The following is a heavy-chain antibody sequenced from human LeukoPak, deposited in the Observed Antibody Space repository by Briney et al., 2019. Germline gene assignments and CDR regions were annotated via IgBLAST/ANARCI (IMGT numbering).Heavy chain of an antibody. Sequence: GGSLRLSCAASGFSFRSYAMSWVRQTPEKGLEWVSAITTGGGDTFHADSVKGRFTISRDNSKNTLYLQMNSLRAEDTAVYYCATAYCGGDCSPDYYYGMDVWGQGTTVTVSS. V-gene: IGHV3-23*01. D-gene: IGHD2-21*02. CDR2: ITTGGGDT. CDR1: GFSFRSYA. CDR3: ATAYCGGDCSPDYYYGMDV. J-gene: IGHJ6*02.